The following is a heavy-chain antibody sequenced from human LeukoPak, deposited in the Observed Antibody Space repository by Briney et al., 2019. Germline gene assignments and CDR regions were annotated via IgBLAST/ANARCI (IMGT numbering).Heavy chain of an antibody. J-gene: IGHJ5*02. CDR2: IYYSGST. CDR1: GFSISSCNW. D-gene: IGHD6-13*01. CDR3: ARLRTVAAAGIIWFDT. V-gene: IGHV4-4*02. Sequence: PSGTLSLTCAVSGFSISSCNWRSWVRQPPGERLGWVGSIYYSGSTYYNPSLKSRVTISVDTSKNQFSLKLSSVTAADTAVYYCARLRTVAAAGIIWFDTGGQGTLVTVSS.